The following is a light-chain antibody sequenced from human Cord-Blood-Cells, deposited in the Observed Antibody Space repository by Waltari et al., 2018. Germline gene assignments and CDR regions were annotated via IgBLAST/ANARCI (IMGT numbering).Light chain of an antibody. CDR1: QSISSY. CDR2: AAS. CDR3: QQSYSTPYT. Sequence: DIQMTQSPSSLSASVGDRVTITYRASQSISSYLNWYQQKPGKAPKLLIYAASSLQSGVPSRCSGSGSGTDFTLTISSLQPEDFATYYCQQSYSTPYTFGQGTKLGIK. V-gene: IGKV1-39*01. J-gene: IGKJ2*01.